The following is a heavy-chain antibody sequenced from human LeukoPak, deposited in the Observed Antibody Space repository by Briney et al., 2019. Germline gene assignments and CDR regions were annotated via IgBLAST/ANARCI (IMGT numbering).Heavy chain of an antibody. V-gene: IGHV3-23*01. CDR1: GFTFNRYG. D-gene: IGHD3-22*01. J-gene: IGHJ3*02. Sequence: GGSLRLSCAASGFTFNRYGMSWVRQAPGKGLEWVSLICDSGGNTYYADSVKGRFTISRDNSKNTLYLQMNSLRAEDTAVYYCAKDRDYYDSSGYYRDAFDIWGQGTMVTVSS. CDR2: ICDSGGNT. CDR3: AKDRDYYDSSGYYRDAFDI.